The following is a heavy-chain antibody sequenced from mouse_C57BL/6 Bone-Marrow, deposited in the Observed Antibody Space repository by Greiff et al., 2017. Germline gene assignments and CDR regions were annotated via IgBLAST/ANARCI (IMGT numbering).Heavy chain of an antibody. CDR1: GYTFTSYG. CDR2: IYPRSGNT. J-gene: IGHJ4*01. V-gene: IGHV1-81*01. Sequence: QVQLQQPGAELVKPGASVKLSCKASGYTFTSYGISWVKQRTGQGLEWIGEIYPRSGNTYYNEKFKGKATLTADKSSSTAYMELRRLTSEDSAVYFCAREGAYAMDYWGQGTSVTVSS. CDR3: AREGAYAMDY.